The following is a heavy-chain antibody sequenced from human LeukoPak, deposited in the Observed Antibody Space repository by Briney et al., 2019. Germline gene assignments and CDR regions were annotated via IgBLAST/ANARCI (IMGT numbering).Heavy chain of an antibody. CDR2: IYDNGRT. CDR3: ARSGYYAFDI. V-gene: IGHV4-31*03. Sequence: PSETLSLTCTVSAGSISSGGFSWSWVRQHPGKGLEWIGYIYDNGRTKYNSSLKSRLTISVDPSNNQFSLKLTSVTAADTAVYYCARSGYYAFDIWGQGTMVTVSS. J-gene: IGHJ3*02. CDR1: AGSISSGGFS. D-gene: IGHD3-3*01.